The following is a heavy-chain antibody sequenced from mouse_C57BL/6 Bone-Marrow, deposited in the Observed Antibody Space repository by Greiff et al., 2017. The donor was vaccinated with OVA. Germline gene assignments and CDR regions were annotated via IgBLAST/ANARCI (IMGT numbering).Heavy chain of an antibody. V-gene: IGHV5-9-1*02. J-gene: IGHJ4*01. CDR2: ISSGGDYI. CDR1: GFTFSSYA. CDR3: TRGGVLRRAMDY. D-gene: IGHD1-1*01. Sequence: EVMLVESGEGLVKPGGSLKLSCAASGFTFSSYAMSWVRQTPEKRLEWVAYISSGGDYIYYADTVKGRFTISRDNARNTLYLQMSSLKSEDTAMYYCTRGGVLRRAMDYWGQGTSVTVSS.